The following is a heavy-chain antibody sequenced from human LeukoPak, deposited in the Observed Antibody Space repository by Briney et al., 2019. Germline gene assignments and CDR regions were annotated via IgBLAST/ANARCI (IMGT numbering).Heavy chain of an antibody. D-gene: IGHD3-22*01. V-gene: IGHV3-21*06. CDR2: ISSSSSYI. CDR3: AREEAYDSLGY. J-gene: IGHJ4*02. Sequence: KTGGSLRLSCAASGFTFSSYSMNWVRQAPGKGLEGVSSISSSSSYIYYADSVKGRFTISRDNTKNSLFLQMNSLRAGDTAVYYCAREEAYDSLGYWGQGTLVTVSS. CDR1: GFTFSSYS.